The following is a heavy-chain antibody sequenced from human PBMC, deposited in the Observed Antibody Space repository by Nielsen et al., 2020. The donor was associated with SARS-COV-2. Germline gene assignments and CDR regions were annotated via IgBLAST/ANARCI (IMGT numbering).Heavy chain of an antibody. CDR1: GFSFTSYW. V-gene: IGHV3-74*01. CDR2: INSDGSRS. D-gene: IGHD3-22*01. Sequence: GESLKISCATSGFSFTSYWMHWVRQAPGKGLMWVARINSDGSRSAYADAVKGRFIMSRDNARDTLSLQMNSLSVEDTAVYYCVRVRDDGHYYDTGPFDDWGQGALVTVSS. J-gene: IGHJ4*02. CDR3: VRVRDDGHYYDTGPFDD.